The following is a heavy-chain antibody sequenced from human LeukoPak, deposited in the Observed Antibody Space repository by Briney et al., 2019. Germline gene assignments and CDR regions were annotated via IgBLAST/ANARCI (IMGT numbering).Heavy chain of an antibody. CDR3: ARDAPYWPPKQGAFDI. CDR2: IYYSGST. D-gene: IGHD2-15*01. Sequence: SETLSLTCTVSGGSISSYYWSWIRQPPGKGLEWIGYIYYSGSTNYNPSLKSRVTISVDTSKNQFSLKLSSVTAADTAVYYCARDAPYWPPKQGAFDIWGQGTMVTVSS. J-gene: IGHJ3*02. V-gene: IGHV4-59*01. CDR1: GGSISSYY.